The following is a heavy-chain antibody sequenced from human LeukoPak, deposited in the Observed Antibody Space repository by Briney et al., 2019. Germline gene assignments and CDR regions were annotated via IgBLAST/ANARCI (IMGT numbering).Heavy chain of an antibody. Sequence: GGSLRLSCAASGFTFSSYGMHWVRQAPGKGLEWVAVISYDGSNKYYADSVKGRFTSSRDNSKNTLYLQMNSLRAEDTAVYYCARVFRGLLWFGESMDVWGKGTTVTVSS. CDR2: ISYDGSNK. V-gene: IGHV3-30*03. D-gene: IGHD3-10*01. J-gene: IGHJ6*03. CDR3: ARVFRGLLWFGESMDV. CDR1: GFTFSSYG.